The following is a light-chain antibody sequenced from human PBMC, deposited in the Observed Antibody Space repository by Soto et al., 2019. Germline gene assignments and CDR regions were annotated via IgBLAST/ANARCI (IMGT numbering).Light chain of an antibody. Sequence: DIVMTQSPLSLRVTPGEPASISCRSSQSLLHSSGYNYLHWYLQKPGQSPQLLIFLGSNRASGVPDRFSGSGSGTEFTLKITRVEAEDVGVYYCMQGLQTPQTFGQGTKVDIK. J-gene: IGKJ1*01. CDR3: MQGLQTPQT. CDR1: QSLLHSSGYNY. V-gene: IGKV2-28*01. CDR2: LGS.